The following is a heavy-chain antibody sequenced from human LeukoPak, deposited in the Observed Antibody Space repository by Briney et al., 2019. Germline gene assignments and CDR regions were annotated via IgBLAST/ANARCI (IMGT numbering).Heavy chain of an antibody. Sequence: GGSPRLSCAAFGFTFSSYSMNWVRQAPGKGLEWVSSISSSSSYIYYADSVKGRFTISRDNAKNSLYLQMNSLRAEDTAVYYCARELVAVSDTVGDFWGQGTLVTVSS. J-gene: IGHJ4*02. CDR1: GFTFSSYS. V-gene: IGHV3-21*01. CDR3: ARELVAVSDTVGDF. D-gene: IGHD6-19*01. CDR2: ISSSSSYI.